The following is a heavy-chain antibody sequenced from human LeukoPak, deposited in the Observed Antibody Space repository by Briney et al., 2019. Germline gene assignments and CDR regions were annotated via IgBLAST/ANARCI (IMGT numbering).Heavy chain of an antibody. CDR3: ATDLSYGSLGH. V-gene: IGHV3-33*01. J-gene: IGHJ4*02. Sequence: GMSLRLSCAASGFTLSNYGMHWVRQAPGKGLEWVALIWYDGSNKYYADSVKGRFTISRDYSKKTLYLQMNSLRAEDTAVYYCATDLSYGSLGHWGQGTLVTVSS. CDR2: IWYDGSNK. D-gene: IGHD5-18*01. CDR1: GFTLSNYG.